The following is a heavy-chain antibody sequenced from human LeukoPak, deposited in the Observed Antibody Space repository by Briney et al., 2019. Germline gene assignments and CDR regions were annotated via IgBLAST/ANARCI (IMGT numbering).Heavy chain of an antibody. CDR1: GITFSRYS. CDR3: TRENYYMDV. V-gene: IGHV3-48*04. J-gene: IGHJ6*03. CDR2: ISSSSSTT. Sequence: SGGSLRLSCAVSGITFSRYSMNWVRQAPGKRLELVSYISSSSSTTYYADSVKGRFTISRDNARNSLYLQMNSLRAEDTAVYFCTRENYYMDVWGKGTTVTVSS.